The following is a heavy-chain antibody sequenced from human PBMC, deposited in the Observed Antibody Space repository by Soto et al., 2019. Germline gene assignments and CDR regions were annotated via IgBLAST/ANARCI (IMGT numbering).Heavy chain of an antibody. CDR3: TRVGGYYGDYPNFDY. J-gene: IGHJ4*02. CDR1: GSSIRPYY. V-gene: IGHV4-59*01. CDR2: IYYSGST. Sequence: SETLSLTCSVSGSSIRPYYWSWIRQPPGKGLEWIGNIYYSGSTNYNPSLKSRVIMSVASSKNQLSLRLNSVTAADTAVYYCTRVGGYYGDYPNFDYWGQGALVTVSS. D-gene: IGHD4-17*01.